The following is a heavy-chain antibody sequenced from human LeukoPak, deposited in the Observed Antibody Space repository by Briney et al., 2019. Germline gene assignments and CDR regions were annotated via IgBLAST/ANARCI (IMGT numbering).Heavy chain of an antibody. CDR1: GGSISSDY. Sequence: PSETLSLTCTVSGGSISSDYGSWIREPPGKGLEWIGYIYYSGSTHYNPSLKSRVTISVDTSKNQFSLNTTSVTAANTAVYYCPPFIDYWGQGTLVTVSS. D-gene: IGHD3-3*02. J-gene: IGHJ4*02. CDR3: PPFIDY. V-gene: IGHV4-59*01. CDR2: IYYSGST.